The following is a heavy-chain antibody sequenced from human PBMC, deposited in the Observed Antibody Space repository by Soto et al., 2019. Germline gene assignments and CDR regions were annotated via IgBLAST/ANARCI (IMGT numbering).Heavy chain of an antibody. CDR1: GFTFSSYG. CDR2: IWYDGSNK. J-gene: IGHJ4*02. CDR3: ARWGIAAGDY. V-gene: IGHV3-33*01. D-gene: IGHD6-13*01. Sequence: QVQLVESGGGVVQPGRSLRLSWAASGFTFSSYGMHWVRQAPGKWLEWVAGIWYDGSNKYYADSVNGRFTISRDNSKHTLYLQMNSLSAEDTAVYYCARWGIAAGDYWGQGTLVTVSS.